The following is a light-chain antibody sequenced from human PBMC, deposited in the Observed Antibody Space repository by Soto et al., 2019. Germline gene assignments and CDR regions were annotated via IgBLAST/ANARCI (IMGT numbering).Light chain of an antibody. CDR3: HQNDHRPRT. CDR2: GAS. Sequence: EIVMTQSPATLSVSPGETATLSCRASQSVSSDLAWYQQKPGQSPRLLIYGASTRATGIPARFSGSGFGTEFSLIISSQRSEDYAFYFCHQNDHRPRTFGQGTRVDIK. CDR1: QSVSSD. J-gene: IGKJ1*01. V-gene: IGKV3-15*01.